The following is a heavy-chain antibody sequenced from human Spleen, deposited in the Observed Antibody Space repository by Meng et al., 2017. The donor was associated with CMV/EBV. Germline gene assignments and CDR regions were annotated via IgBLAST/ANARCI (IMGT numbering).Heavy chain of an antibody. Sequence: GSLRLSCAVSGGSISNYYLSWIRQPLGKGPEYIGYFSPNGNTNYNPSLKSRVSISVDASKNHLSLTLRSVTAADTAVYYCARFTRYYDILTGSGYFESWGQGTLVTVSS. J-gene: IGHJ4*02. CDR3: ARFTRYYDILTGSGYFES. V-gene: IGHV4-59*01. CDR1: GGSISNYY. D-gene: IGHD3-9*01. CDR2: FSPNGNT.